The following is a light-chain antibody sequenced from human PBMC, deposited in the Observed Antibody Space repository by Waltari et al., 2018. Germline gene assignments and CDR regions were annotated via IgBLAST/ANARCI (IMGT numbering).Light chain of an antibody. Sequence: DIVLTQSPDSLAVSLGERVTFNCKSSQSLLYSSNNRNYLAWYQQTAGQSPKLLIYGASTREMGVPGRFRGSGSGTDFTLTISSLQAEDVAIYYCQQYFTTPYTFGRGTKLEIK. CDR2: GAS. CDR3: QQYFTTPYT. V-gene: IGKV4-1*01. CDR1: QSLLYSSNNRNY. J-gene: IGKJ2*01.